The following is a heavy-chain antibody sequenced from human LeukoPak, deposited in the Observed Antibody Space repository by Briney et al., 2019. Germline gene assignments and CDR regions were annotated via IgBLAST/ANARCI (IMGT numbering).Heavy chain of an antibody. CDR2: ISGSGGST. D-gene: IGHD6-19*01. J-gene: IGHJ4*02. Sequence: PGGSLRLSCAASGFTFSSYAMSWVRQAPGKGLEWVSAISGSGGSTYYPDSEKGRFTISRENAKNSLYLQMNSLRAGDTAVYYCARQRETAVAGTGFDYWGQGTLVTVSS. V-gene: IGHV3-23*01. CDR3: ARQRETAVAGTGFDY. CDR1: GFTFSSYA.